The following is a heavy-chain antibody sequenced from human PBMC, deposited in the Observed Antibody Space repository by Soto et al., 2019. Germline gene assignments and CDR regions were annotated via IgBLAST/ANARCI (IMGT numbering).Heavy chain of an antibody. J-gene: IGHJ4*02. CDR1: GYTFTGYY. V-gene: IGHV1-2*02. CDR2: INPNGGGT. D-gene: IGHD2-21*02. CDR3: ARQLAYCGGDCYSEPIDY. Sequence: QGQLVQSGAEVKKPGASVKVSCETFGYTFTGYYIHWVRQAPGQGLEWMGWINPNGGGTNYARKFQGRVTMTRDTSISTGSMELSRLRSDDTAVYYCARQLAYCGGDCYSEPIDYWGPGTLVSVSS.